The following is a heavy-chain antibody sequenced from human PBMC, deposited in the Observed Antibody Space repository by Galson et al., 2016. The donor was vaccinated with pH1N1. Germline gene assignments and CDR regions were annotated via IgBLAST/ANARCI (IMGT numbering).Heavy chain of an antibody. D-gene: IGHD4-17*01. J-gene: IGHJ3*02. CDR1: GYSFTSQW. CDR3: ARQYDFGDDRGDAFDI. CDR2: VNPGGSTI. Sequence: QSGAEVKKSGESLKISCKASGYSFTSQWIAWVRQVPGKGLEWVGVVNPGGSTIRYSPPFQGQVTISSDKSINIAYLQWISLRAADTATYYCARQYDFGDDRGDAFDIWGQGTVVIVSS. V-gene: IGHV5-51*03.